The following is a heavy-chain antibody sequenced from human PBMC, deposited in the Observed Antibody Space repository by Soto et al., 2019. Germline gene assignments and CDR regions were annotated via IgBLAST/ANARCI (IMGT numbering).Heavy chain of an antibody. CDR2: ISYDGSDK. Sequence: QVQLVESGGGVVQPGGSLRLSCAASGFIFSSHGMHWVRQAPGKGLEWVAIISYDGSDKYVADSMKGRFTISRDNSKNTLYLQMNSLRAEDTAVYNCAKDPNYYDSIWGQGTQVTVSS. J-gene: IGHJ4*02. V-gene: IGHV3-30*18. D-gene: IGHD3-22*01. CDR1: GFIFSSHG. CDR3: AKDPNYYDSI.